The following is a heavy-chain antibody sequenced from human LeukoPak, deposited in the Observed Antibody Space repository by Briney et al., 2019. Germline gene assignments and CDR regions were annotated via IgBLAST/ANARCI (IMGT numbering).Heavy chain of an antibody. CDR1: GGSISSYY. CDR2: IYYSGST. J-gene: IGHJ3*02. D-gene: IGHD4-23*01. CDR3: ARGWVMTTVVTGSTDAFDI. Sequence: PSETLSLTCTVSGGSISSYYWSWIRQPPGKGLEWIGYIYYSGSTNYNPSLKSRVTISVDTSENQFSLKLSSVTAADTAVYYCARGWVMTTVVTGSTDAFDIWGQGTMVTVSS. V-gene: IGHV4-59*01.